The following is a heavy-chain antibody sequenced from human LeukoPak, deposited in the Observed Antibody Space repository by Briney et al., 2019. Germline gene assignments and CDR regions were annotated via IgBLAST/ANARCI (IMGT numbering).Heavy chain of an antibody. CDR1: GGSISSYY. J-gene: IGHJ6*03. CDR2: IYTSGST. Sequence: SETLSLTCTVSGGSISSYYWSWIRQPAGKGLEWIGRIYTSGSTNYNPSLKSRVTMSVDTSKNQFSLKLNSVTAADTAVYYCATGKRYCTSTSCGYCTGGSCYAIYYYYYMDVWGKGTTVTVSS. D-gene: IGHD2-2*01. CDR3: ATGKRYCTSTSCGYCTGGSCYAIYYYYYMDV. V-gene: IGHV4-4*07.